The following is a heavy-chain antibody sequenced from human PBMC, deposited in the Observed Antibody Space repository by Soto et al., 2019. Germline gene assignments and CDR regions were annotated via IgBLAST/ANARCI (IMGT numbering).Heavy chain of an antibody. V-gene: IGHV3-30*18. CDR2: ISYEGLNT. J-gene: IGHJ6*02. Sequence: QVQLVQSGGGVVQPGRSLRLSCATSGFIFSSYDMQWVRHAPGKGLEWVALISYEGLNTYYADSVRGRFIISRDNSKNILYLQMHSLRPDDTAVYYCAKLIYPLNSSGLDVWGQGATVIVSS. CDR1: GFIFSSYD. CDR3: AKLIYPLNSSGLDV.